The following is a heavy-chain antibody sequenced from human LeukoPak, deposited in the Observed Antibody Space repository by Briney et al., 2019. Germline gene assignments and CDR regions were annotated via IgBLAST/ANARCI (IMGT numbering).Heavy chain of an antibody. D-gene: IGHD5-12*01. CDR1: GYTFTGYY. Sequence: ASVKVSCKASGYTFTGYYMHWVRQAPGQGLEWMGWINPNSGGTNYAQKFQGRVTMTRDTSSSTAYMELSRLRSNDTAVYYGARDNFYSGYDQWGKETMLTASS. V-gene: IGHV1-2*02. J-gene: IGHJ4*02. CDR2: INPNSGGT. CDR3: ARDNFYSGYDQ.